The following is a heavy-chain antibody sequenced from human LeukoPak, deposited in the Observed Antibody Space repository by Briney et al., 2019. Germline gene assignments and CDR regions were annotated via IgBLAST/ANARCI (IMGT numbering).Heavy chain of an antibody. CDR1: GFTFSSYA. V-gene: IGHV3-23*01. CDR3: ARVRSAAAGPLDY. D-gene: IGHD6-13*01. Sequence: GGSLRLSCAASGFTFSSYAMSWVRQAPGKGLEWVSAISGSGGSTYYADSVKGRFTISRDNAKNSLYLQMNSLRAEDTAVYHCARVRSAAAGPLDYWGQGTLVTVSS. CDR2: ISGSGGST. J-gene: IGHJ4*02.